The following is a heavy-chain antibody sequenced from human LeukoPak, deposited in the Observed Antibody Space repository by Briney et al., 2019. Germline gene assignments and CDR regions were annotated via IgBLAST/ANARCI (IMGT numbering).Heavy chain of an antibody. J-gene: IGHJ4*02. CDR3: ARDRGYSGYPFDY. V-gene: IGHV1-69*04. CDR1: GGTFSSYA. CDR2: IIPILGIA. Sequence: SVKVSCKASGGTFSSYAISWVRQAPGQGLEWMGRIIPILGIANYAQKFQGRVTITADKSTSTAYMELSSLRSEDTAVYYCARDRGYSGYPFDYWGQGTLVTVSS. D-gene: IGHD5-12*01.